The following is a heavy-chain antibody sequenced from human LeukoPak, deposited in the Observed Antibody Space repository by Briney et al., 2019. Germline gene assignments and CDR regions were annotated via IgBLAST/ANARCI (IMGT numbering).Heavy chain of an antibody. Sequence: PGGSLRLSCAASGFTFSSYEMNWVRQAPGKGLEWVSYISSSGSTIYYADSVKGRFTISRDNAKNSLYLQMNSLRAEDTAVYYCARGSRVLRHFDWSYDYWGQGTLVTVSS. CDR2: ISSSGSTI. J-gene: IGHJ4*02. CDR3: ARGSRVLRHFDWSYDY. V-gene: IGHV3-48*03. D-gene: IGHD3-9*01. CDR1: GFTFSSYE.